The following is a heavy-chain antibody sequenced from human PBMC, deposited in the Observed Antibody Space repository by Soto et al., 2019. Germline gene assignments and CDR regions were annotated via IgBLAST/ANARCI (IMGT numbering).Heavy chain of an antibody. V-gene: IGHV3-33*01. CDR3: ARDATFGTKGGSFDI. Sequence: PGGSLRLSCAASGFTFRIYSMHWVRQSPGKGLEWVAVMWYDGTNKYYGESVKGRFTISRDNSENTLYLQMNSLRVEDTAVYYCARDATFGTKGGSFDIWGHGTLVTVSS. J-gene: IGHJ3*02. CDR2: MWYDGTNK. CDR1: GFTFRIYS. D-gene: IGHD3-16*01.